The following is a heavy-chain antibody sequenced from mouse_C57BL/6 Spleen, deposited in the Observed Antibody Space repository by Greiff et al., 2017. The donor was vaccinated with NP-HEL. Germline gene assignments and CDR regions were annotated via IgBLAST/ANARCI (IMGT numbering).Heavy chain of an antibody. D-gene: IGHD2-3*01. V-gene: IGHV3-6*01. CDR3: ERLDGYYEAWFAY. CDR2: ISYDGSN. J-gene: IGHJ3*01. CDR1: GYSITSGYY. Sequence: VQLKESGPGLVKPSQSLSLTCSVTGYSITSGYYWNWIRQFPGNKLEWMGYISYDGSNNYNPSLKNRISITRDTSKNQFFLKLNSVTTEDTATYYCERLDGYYEAWFAYWGQGTLVTVSA.